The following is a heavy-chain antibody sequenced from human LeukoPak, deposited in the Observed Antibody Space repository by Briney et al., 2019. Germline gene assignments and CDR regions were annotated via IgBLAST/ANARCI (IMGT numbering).Heavy chain of an antibody. Sequence: EPGGSLRLSCAASGFTFDDYTMHWVRQAPGKGLEWVSLISWDGGSTYYADSVKGRFTISRDNSKNSLCLQMSSLRTEDTALYYCAKAFSSGGVDFDYWGQGTLVTVSS. J-gene: IGHJ4*02. V-gene: IGHV3-43*01. CDR1: GFTFDDYT. CDR3: AKAFSSGGVDFDY. D-gene: IGHD6-19*01. CDR2: ISWDGGST.